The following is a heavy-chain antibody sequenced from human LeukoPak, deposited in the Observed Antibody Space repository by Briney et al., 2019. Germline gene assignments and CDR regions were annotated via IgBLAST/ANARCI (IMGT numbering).Heavy chain of an antibody. CDR1: GYTFTNYG. Sequence: GASVKVSCKASGYTFTNYGISWVRQAPGQGLEWMGWISAYNGNTNYAQKLQGRVTMTTDTSRSTGYMELRSLRSDDTAVYYCARDFPHNYGSGSPSNWFDPWGQGTLVTVSS. CDR3: ARDFPHNYGSGSPSNWFDP. V-gene: IGHV1-18*01. D-gene: IGHD3-10*01. CDR2: ISAYNGNT. J-gene: IGHJ5*02.